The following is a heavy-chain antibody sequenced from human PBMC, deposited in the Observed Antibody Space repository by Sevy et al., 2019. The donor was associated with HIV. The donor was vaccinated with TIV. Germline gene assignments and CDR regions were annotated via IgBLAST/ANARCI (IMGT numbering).Heavy chain of an antibody. D-gene: IGHD1-7*01. CDR2: SSGTGDDT. V-gene: IGHV3-23*01. Sequence: GGSLRLSCAASGFTFSSSSMSWVRQTPGKGLEWVSSSGTGDDTYYADSVKGRLTISRDNFKTTLYLQMSSLRAEDSAVYYCAREVSITGTNDWGQGSLVTVSS. CDR3: AREVSITGTND. CDR1: GFTFSSSS. J-gene: IGHJ4*02.